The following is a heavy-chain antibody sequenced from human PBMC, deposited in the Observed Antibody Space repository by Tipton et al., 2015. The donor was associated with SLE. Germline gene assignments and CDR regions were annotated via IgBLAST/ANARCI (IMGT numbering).Heavy chain of an antibody. V-gene: IGHV4-39*07. CDR2: IYYSGST. CDR3: ASTRLDIVVVWYFDL. Sequence: LSLTCTVSGGSISSSSYYWGWIRQPPGKGLEWIGSIYYSGSTYYNPSLKSRVTISVDTSKNQFSLKLSSVTAADTAVYYCASTRLDIVVVWYFDLWGRGTLVTVSS. CDR1: GGSISSSSYY. J-gene: IGHJ2*01. D-gene: IGHD2-21*01.